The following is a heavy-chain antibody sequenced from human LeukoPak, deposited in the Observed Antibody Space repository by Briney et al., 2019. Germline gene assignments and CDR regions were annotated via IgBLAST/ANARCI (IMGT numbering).Heavy chain of an antibody. Sequence: PSETLSLTXTVSGGSISSSSYYWGWIRQPPGKGLEWIGSIYYSGSTYYNPSLKSRVTISVDTSKNQFSLKLSSVTAADTAVYYCARLTRIAVAGRVYWGQGTLVTVSS. V-gene: IGHV4-39*01. CDR1: GGSISSSSYY. D-gene: IGHD6-19*01. J-gene: IGHJ4*02. CDR2: IYYSGST. CDR3: ARLTRIAVAGRVY.